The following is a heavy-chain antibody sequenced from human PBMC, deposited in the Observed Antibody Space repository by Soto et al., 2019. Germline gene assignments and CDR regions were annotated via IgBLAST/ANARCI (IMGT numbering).Heavy chain of an antibody. CDR3: ARMYSSSWYFDY. CDR2: FYYTGGTYST. V-gene: IGHV4-39*07. CDR1: GGSISSSGSY. Sequence: SETLSLTCTVSGGSISSSGSYWGWVRQPPGKGLEWIVSFYYTGGTYSTYYNPSLKSRVTISVDTSKRQFSLNLRSVTAADTAVYYCARMYSSSWYFDYWGQGTLVT. D-gene: IGHD6-13*01. J-gene: IGHJ4*02.